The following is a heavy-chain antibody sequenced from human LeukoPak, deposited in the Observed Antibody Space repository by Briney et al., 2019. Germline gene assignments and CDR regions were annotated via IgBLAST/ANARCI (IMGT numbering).Heavy chain of an antibody. Sequence: SETPSLTCTVSGGSISSYYWSWIRQPAGKGLEWVGRTHTSGSTNYNPSLKSRVTMSVDTSKNQFYLKLSSVTAADTAVYYCARGEIVDTVSHYYSYMDVWGKGTTVTISS. CDR2: THTSGST. J-gene: IGHJ6*03. CDR3: ARGEIVDTVSHYYSYMDV. V-gene: IGHV4-4*07. D-gene: IGHD5-12*01. CDR1: GGSISSYY.